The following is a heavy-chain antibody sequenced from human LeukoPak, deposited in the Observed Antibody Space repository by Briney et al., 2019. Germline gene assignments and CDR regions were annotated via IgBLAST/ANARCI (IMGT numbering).Heavy chain of an antibody. CDR1: GFTFSNAW. J-gene: IGHJ5*01. V-gene: IGHV3-15*01. Sequence: GGSLRLFCAASGFTFSNAWMSWVRQAPGKGLEWVGRIRSKADGGTTDYAAPVKGRFTISRDDSRNTLYLQMSSLKTEDTAVYYCTKSLDCSRTSCDSWGQGTLVTVSS. CDR3: TKSLDCSRTSCDS. CDR2: IRSKADGGTT. D-gene: IGHD2-2*01.